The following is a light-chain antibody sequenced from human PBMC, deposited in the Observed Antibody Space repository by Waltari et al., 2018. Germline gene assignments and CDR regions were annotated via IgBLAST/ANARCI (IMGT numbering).Light chain of an antibody. CDR3: QQYDNSPHT. Sequence: EIVLTQSTGTLSLSPGERATHPCRASQNITGNYLAWYQQKPGQAPRLLISAASSRATGIPDRFSGSGSVTDFTLSISRLEPQDFAVYYCQQYDNSPHTFGLGTKLEIK. J-gene: IGKJ2*01. V-gene: IGKV3-20*01. CDR2: AAS. CDR1: QNITGNY.